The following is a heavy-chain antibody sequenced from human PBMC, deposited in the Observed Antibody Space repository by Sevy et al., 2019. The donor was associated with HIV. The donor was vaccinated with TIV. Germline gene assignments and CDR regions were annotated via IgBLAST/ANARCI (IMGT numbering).Heavy chain of an antibody. Sequence: GGSLRLSCAASGFTFSSYAMSWVRQAPGKGLEWVSAISGSGGSTYYADSVKGRFTISRDNSKNTLYLQMNSLRAEDTAVYHCAKDSYYYGSGSYMGPAPPTGGAFDIWGQGTMVTVSS. J-gene: IGHJ3*02. CDR2: ISGSGGST. V-gene: IGHV3-23*01. CDR1: GFTFSSYA. CDR3: AKDSYYYGSGSYMGPAPPTGGAFDI. D-gene: IGHD3-10*01.